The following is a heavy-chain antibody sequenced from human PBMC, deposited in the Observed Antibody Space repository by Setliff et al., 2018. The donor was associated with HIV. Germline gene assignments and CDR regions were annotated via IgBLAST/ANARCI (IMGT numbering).Heavy chain of an antibody. Sequence: PGESLKISCHLSGYTFTSYWIAWVRQMPGKGLECIGVIYPDDSDTKYGPSFRGQVTISADKSTTTAYLDWASLKASDTAMYYCVRYIGAAAGYIDHWGQGTLVTVSS. D-gene: IGHD6-25*01. CDR1: GYTFTSYW. CDR3: VRYIGAAAGYIDH. CDR2: IYPDDSDT. J-gene: IGHJ4*02. V-gene: IGHV5-51*01.